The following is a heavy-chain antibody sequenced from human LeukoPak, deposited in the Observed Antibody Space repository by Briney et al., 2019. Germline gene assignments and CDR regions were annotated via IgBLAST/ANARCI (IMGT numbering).Heavy chain of an antibody. CDR1: GFTFSTNA. CDR3: ARRPNWGPFDY. CDR2: ISSSSSYI. D-gene: IGHD7-27*01. J-gene: IGHJ4*02. Sequence: GGSLRLSCAASGFTFSTNAMSWVRQAPGKGLEWVSSISSSSSYIYYADSVKGRFTISRDNAKNSLYLQMNSLRAEDTAVYYCARRPNWGPFDYWGQGTLVTVSS. V-gene: IGHV3-21*01.